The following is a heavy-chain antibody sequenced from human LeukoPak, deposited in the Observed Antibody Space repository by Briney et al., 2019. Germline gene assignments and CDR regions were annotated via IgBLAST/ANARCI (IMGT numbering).Heavy chain of an antibody. D-gene: IGHD3-9*01. CDR1: GGSFSGYY. J-gene: IGHJ5*02. Sequence: PSETLSLTCAVYGGSFSGYYWSWIRQPPGKGLEWIGEINHSGSTNYNPSLESRVTISVDTSKNQFSLKLSSVTAADTAVYYCARGTYDILTGYPNWFDPWGQGTLVTVSS. CDR2: INHSGST. CDR3: ARGTYDILTGYPNWFDP. V-gene: IGHV4-34*01.